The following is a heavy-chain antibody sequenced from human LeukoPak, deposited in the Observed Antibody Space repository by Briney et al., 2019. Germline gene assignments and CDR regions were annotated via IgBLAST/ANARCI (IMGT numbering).Heavy chain of an antibody. Sequence: PGGSLRLSCAASGFTFSSYAMSWVRQAPGKGLEWVSAISGSGGSTYYADSVKGRFTISRDNSKNTLYLQINSLRAEDSAVYYCAKDRWFPHYFDYWGQGTLVIVSS. CDR2: ISGSGGST. CDR3: AKDRWFPHYFDY. CDR1: GFTFSSYA. V-gene: IGHV3-23*01. J-gene: IGHJ4*02. D-gene: IGHD4-23*01.